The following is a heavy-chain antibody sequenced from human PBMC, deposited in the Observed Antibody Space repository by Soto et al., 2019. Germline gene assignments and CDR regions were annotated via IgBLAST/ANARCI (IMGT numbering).Heavy chain of an antibody. V-gene: IGHV3-11*01. Sequence: GGSLRLSCAASGFTFSDYYMSWIRQAPGKGLEWVPYISSSGSTIYYADSVKGRFTISRDNAKNSLYLQMNSLRAEDTAVYYCARDQESSGYYPWFDPWGQGTLVTVSS. CDR1: GFTFSDYY. CDR3: ARDQESSGYYPWFDP. J-gene: IGHJ5*02. CDR2: ISSSGSTI. D-gene: IGHD3-22*01.